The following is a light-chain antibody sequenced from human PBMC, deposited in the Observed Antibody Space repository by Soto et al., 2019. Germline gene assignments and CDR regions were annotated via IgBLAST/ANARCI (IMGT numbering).Light chain of an antibody. V-gene: IGLV2-14*01. CDR1: SSDVGGYYY. Sequence: SALTQPASVSGSPGQSITISCTGTSSDVGGYYYVSWYQQYPGKAPKLMIYDVSNRPSGISNRFSGSKSGNTASLTISGLQAEDEADYYCSSYTSSSTVVFGGGTKVTVL. J-gene: IGLJ2*01. CDR3: SSYTSSSTVV. CDR2: DVS.